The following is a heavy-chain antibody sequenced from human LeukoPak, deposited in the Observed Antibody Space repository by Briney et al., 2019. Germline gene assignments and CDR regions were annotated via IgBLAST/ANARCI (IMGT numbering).Heavy chain of an antibody. D-gene: IGHD6-6*01. Sequence: SETLSLTCTVSGGSISSYYWSWIRQPPGKGLEWIGYIYTSGSTNYNPSLKSRVTISADTSKNQFSLKLSSVTAADTAVYYCASSIAARSRTYYYYYYMDVWGKGTTVTVSS. CDR3: ASSIAARSRTYYYYYYMDV. CDR1: GGSISSYY. J-gene: IGHJ6*03. CDR2: IYTSGST. V-gene: IGHV4-4*09.